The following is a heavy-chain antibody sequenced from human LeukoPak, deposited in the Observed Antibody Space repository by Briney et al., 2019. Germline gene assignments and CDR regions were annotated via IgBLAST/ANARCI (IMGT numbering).Heavy chain of an antibody. CDR2: INPNSGGT. J-gene: IGHJ6*02. V-gene: IGHV1-2*02. CDR1: GYTFTGYY. Sequence: ASVKVSCKASGYTFTGYYMHWVRQAPGQGLEWMGWINPNSGGTNYAQKFQGRVTMTRDTSISTAYMELSRLRSDDTAVYYCARYGAAAGFSGMDVWGQGTTVTVSS. CDR3: ARYGAAAGFSGMDV. D-gene: IGHD6-13*01.